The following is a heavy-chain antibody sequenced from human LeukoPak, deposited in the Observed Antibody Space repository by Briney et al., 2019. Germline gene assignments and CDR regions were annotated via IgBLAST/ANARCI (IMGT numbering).Heavy chain of an antibody. J-gene: IGHJ4*02. Sequence: ASVKVSCKASGYTFTSYGISWVRQAPGQGLEWMGIINPSGGSTNYAQDFQGRVTMTRDTSTSTVYMELSSLRSEDTAVYYCARRELAGSTAYFDYWGQGTLVTVSS. CDR1: GYTFTSYG. CDR2: INPSGGST. CDR3: ARRELAGSTAYFDY. D-gene: IGHD1-26*01. V-gene: IGHV1-46*01.